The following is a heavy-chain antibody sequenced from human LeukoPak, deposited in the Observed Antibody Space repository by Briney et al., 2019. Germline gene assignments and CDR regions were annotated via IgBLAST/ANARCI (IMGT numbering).Heavy chain of an antibody. V-gene: IGHV3-23*01. CDR2: ISGSGSYT. J-gene: IGHJ6*03. CDR3: STAPYDNYYYYMDV. Sequence: PGGSLRLSCAASGFTFSSYAMSWVRQAPGKGLEWVSAISGSGSYTYYADSVKGRFTISRDNSKNTLYLQMNSLRAEDTAVYYCSTAPYDNYYYYMDVWGKGTTVTVSS. CDR1: GFTFSSYA. D-gene: IGHD3-9*01.